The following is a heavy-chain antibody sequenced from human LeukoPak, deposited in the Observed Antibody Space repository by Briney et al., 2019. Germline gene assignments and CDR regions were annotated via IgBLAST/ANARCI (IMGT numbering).Heavy chain of an antibody. J-gene: IGHJ4*02. V-gene: IGHV1-2*02. Sequence: ASVKVSCKASGYTFTAYYMHWVRQAPGQGLEWMGWINPNSGGTNYAQKFQGRVTMTRDTSISTAYMELSRLTSDDTAVYYCARGRSPTIFGVVILYYFDYWGQGTLVTVSS. CDR3: ARGRSPTIFGVVILYYFDY. CDR2: INPNSGGT. D-gene: IGHD3-3*01. CDR1: GYTFTAYY.